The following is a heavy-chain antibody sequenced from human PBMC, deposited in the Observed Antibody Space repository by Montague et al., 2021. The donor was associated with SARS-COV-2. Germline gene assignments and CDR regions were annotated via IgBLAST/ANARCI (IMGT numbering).Heavy chain of an antibody. V-gene: IGHV6-1*01. D-gene: IGHD4-17*01. Sequence: CAISGDSVSSDTAAGHWSRQSPSRGLEGRGRTFYRSQWHTDSAASVRSRISFSGDISKNQFSLHLNSVTPEDTAIYYCARDGDYGGTWYSFLQNWGQGTLVIVSS. CDR1: GDSVSSDTAA. CDR3: ARDGDYGGTWYSFLQN. J-gene: IGHJ1*01. CDR2: TFYRSQWHT.